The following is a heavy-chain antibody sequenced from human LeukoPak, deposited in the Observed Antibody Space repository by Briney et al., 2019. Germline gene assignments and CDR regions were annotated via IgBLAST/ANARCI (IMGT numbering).Heavy chain of an antibody. V-gene: IGHV3-23*01. CDR3: AKDGPTRGYSYGYDY. CDR2: ISGSGGST. D-gene: IGHD5-18*01. CDR1: GFTFSSYG. Sequence: GRSLRLSCAASGFTFSSYGMHWVRQAPGKGLEWVSAISGSGGSTYYADSVKGRFTISRDNSKNTLYLQMNSLRAEDTAVYYCAKDGPTRGYSYGYDYWGQGTLVTVSS. J-gene: IGHJ4*02.